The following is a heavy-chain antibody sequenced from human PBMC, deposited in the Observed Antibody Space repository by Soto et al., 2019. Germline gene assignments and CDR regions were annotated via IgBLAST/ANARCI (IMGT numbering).Heavy chain of an antibody. CDR1: GGSISSYY. V-gene: IGHV4-59*08. Sequence: PSETLSLTCTVSGGSISSYYWSWIRQPPGKGLEWIGYIYYSGSTNYNPSLKSRVTISVDTSKNQFSLKLSSVTAADTAVYYCARHDFWSGYPTLDYWGQGTLVTVSS. J-gene: IGHJ4*02. CDR3: ARHDFWSGYPTLDY. CDR2: IYYSGST. D-gene: IGHD3-3*01.